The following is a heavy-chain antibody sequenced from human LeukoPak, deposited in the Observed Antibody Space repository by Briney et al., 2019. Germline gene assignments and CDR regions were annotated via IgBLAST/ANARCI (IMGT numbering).Heavy chain of an antibody. D-gene: IGHD6-13*01. CDR1: GGSISSYY. V-gene: IGHV4-4*09. CDR2: IYTSGST. CDR3: ARHATAGILSSWFDP. J-gene: IGHJ5*02. Sequence: SETLSLTCTVSGGSISSYYWSWIRQPPGEGLEWIGYIYTSGSTNYNPSLKSRVTISVDTSKNQFSLKLSSVTAADTAVYYCARHATAGILSSWFDPWGQGTLVTVSS.